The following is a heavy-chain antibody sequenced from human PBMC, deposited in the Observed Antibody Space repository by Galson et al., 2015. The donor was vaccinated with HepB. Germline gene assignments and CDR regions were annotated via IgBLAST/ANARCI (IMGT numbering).Heavy chain of an antibody. CDR3: AKGLFTFGVVVLSDY. Sequence: SLRLSCAAPGFTVSSPGMHGVRQAPGKGLEWVAVISYDGSNKYYADSVKGRFTISRDNSKNTLYLQMNSLRAEDTAVYYCAKGLFTFGVVVLSDYWGQGTLVTVSS. J-gene: IGHJ4*02. CDR2: ISYDGSNK. CDR1: GFTVSSPG. D-gene: IGHD3-3*01. V-gene: IGHV3-30*18.